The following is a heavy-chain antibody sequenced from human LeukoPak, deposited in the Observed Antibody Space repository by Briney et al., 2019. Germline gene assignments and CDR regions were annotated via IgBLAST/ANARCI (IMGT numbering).Heavy chain of an antibody. CDR3: ARDRSQHYFDY. CDR2: IYYDGSDK. V-gene: IGHV3-33*01. J-gene: IGHJ4*02. D-gene: IGHD5-18*01. Sequence: GGSLRLSCVVSGFTFRNFGMHWVRQAPGKELEWVAVIYYDGSDKYYVDSVKGRFAVSRDNSKNTLYLQMNNLRVEDTAIYHCARDRSQHYFDYWGQGALVTVSS. CDR1: GFTFRNFG.